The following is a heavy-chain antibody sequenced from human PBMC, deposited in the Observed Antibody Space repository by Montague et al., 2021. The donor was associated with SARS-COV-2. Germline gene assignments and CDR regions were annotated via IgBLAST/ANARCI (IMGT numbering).Heavy chain of an antibody. CDR2: IYHTGST. Sequence: SETLSLTCVVSGDSISTYNWWSWVRLPPEEVVWMVGIIYHTGSTKYKPSRRSRGSMSVDKSCNHFSLRLTAVTAADTAIYYCARKGGGRSDLDYWGQGTLVTVSS. CDR3: ARKGGGRSDLDY. CDR1: GDSISTYNW. D-gene: IGHD1-26*01. V-gene: IGHV4/OR15-8*01. J-gene: IGHJ4*02.